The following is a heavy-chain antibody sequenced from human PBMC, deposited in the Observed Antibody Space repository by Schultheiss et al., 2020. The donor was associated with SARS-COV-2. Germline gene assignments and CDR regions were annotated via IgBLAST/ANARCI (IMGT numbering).Heavy chain of an antibody. D-gene: IGHD5-24*01. V-gene: IGHV4-38-2*01. Sequence: GSLRLTCAVSGYSISSGYYWGWIRQPPGQGLEWIGSIYHSGSTYYNPSLKSRVTISVDTSKNQFSLKLSSVTAADTAVYYCARGGWHYYYGMDVWGQGTTVTVSS. J-gene: IGHJ6*02. CDR1: GYSISSGYY. CDR3: ARGGWHYYYGMDV. CDR2: IYHSGST.